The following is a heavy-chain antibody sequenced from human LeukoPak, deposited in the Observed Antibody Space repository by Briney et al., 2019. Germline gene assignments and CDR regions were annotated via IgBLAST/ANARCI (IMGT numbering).Heavy chain of an antibody. CDR2: IYYSGST. CDR1: GGSIRSYF. V-gene: IGHV4-59*01. CDR3: ARDASSWGGAFDI. D-gene: IGHD6-13*01. J-gene: IGHJ3*02. Sequence: SETLSLTCTDSGGSIRSYFWSWIRQPPGKGLEWIGYIYYSGSTNYNPSLKSRVSISVDTSKNQFSLNLSSVTTADAAVYYCARDASSWGGAFDIWGQGTMVTVSS.